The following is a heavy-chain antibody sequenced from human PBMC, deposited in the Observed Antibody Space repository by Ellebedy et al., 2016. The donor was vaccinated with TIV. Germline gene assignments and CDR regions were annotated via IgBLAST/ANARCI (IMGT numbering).Heavy chain of an antibody. J-gene: IGHJ4*02. CDR3: ASVRSGYVLDY. D-gene: IGHD5-12*01. Sequence: SETLSLTXSVSGDSISISTTHYWGWIRQPPGKGLEWIGMISYSGSIYYNPSLKSRVTISVDTSKNQFSLKLTSVTAADTAVYYCASVRSGYVLDYWGQGTLVTVSS. CDR1: GDSISISTTHY. V-gene: IGHV4-39*07. CDR2: ISYSGSI.